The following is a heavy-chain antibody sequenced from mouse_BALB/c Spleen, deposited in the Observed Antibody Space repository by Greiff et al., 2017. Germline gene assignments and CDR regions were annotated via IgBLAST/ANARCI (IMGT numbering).Heavy chain of an antibody. Sequence: EVQLQQSGTVLARPGASVKMSCKASGYSFTSYWMHWVKQRPGQGLEWIGAIYPGNSDTSYNQKFKGKAKLTAVTSASTAYMELSSLTNEDSAVYYCTSTMITADAMDYWGQGTSVTVSS. CDR3: TSTMITADAMDY. V-gene: IGHV1-5*01. D-gene: IGHD2-4*01. CDR1: GYSFTSYW. J-gene: IGHJ4*01. CDR2: IYPGNSDT.